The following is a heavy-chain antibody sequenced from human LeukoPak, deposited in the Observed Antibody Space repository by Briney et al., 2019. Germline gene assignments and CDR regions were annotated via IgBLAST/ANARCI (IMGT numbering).Heavy chain of an antibody. Sequence: SETLSLTCAVYGGSFSGYYWSWIRQPPGKGLEWIGEINHSGSTNYNPSLKSRVTISVDTSKNQFSLKLSSVTAADTAVYYCASGVFSGSLNYWGQGTLVTVSS. D-gene: IGHD1-26*01. V-gene: IGHV4-34*01. CDR3: ASGVFSGSLNY. CDR2: INHSGST. CDR1: GGSFSGYY. J-gene: IGHJ4*02.